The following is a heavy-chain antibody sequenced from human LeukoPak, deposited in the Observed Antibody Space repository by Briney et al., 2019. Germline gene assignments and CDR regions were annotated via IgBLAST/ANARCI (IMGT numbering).Heavy chain of an antibody. CDR1: GYTFTSRA. CDR2: INGATGNT. J-gene: IGHJ4*02. CDR3: ARDPGHGDYAFDY. V-gene: IGHV1-3*01. Sequence: ASVKLSCKASGYTFTSRALHWVRQAPGESLEWMAWINGATGNTEYSQKFQARVTITRDTSASTAYMELSSLRSEDTAVYYCARDPGHGDYAFDYWGQGTLVTVSS. D-gene: IGHD4-17*01.